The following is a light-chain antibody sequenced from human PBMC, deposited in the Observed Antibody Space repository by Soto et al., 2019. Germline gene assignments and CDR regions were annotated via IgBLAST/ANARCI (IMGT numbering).Light chain of an antibody. Sequence: QSALTQPRSVSGSPGQSVTISCTGTSSAVGGYKYVSWYQQHPGKAPKFMIYDVSKRPSGVPDRFSGSKSGNTASLTISGLQAEDEADYYCASYAGSKTLVFGGGTKVTVL. J-gene: IGLJ2*01. CDR2: DVS. CDR1: SSAVGGYKY. V-gene: IGLV2-11*01. CDR3: ASYAGSKTLV.